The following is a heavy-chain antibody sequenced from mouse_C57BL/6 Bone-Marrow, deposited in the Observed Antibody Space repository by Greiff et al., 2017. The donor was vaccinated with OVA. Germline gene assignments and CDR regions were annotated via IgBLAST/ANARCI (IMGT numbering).Heavy chain of an antibody. D-gene: IGHD1-1*01. V-gene: IGHV1-69*01. CDR1: GYTFTSYW. CDR2: IDPSDSYT. CDR3: ARTPFITTVVAHWYFDV. Sequence: QVQLKESGAELVMPGASVKLSCKASGYTFTSYWMHWVKQRPGQGLEWIGEIDPSDSYTNYNQKFKGKSTLTVDKSSSTAYMQLSSLTSEDSAVYYCARTPFITTVVAHWYFDVWGTGTTVTVSS. J-gene: IGHJ1*03.